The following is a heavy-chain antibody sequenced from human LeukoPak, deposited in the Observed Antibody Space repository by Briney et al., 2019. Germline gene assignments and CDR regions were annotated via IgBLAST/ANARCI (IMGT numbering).Heavy chain of an antibody. J-gene: IGHJ4*02. CDR2: INSDGSTT. CDR3: ARGGVYSRYFYDF. CDR1: GLTFSSYW. Sequence: AGGSLRLSCEASGLTFSSYWMHWVRQAPGKGLVWVSRINSDGSTTTYADSVKGRFTISRDNAKNTLYLQMNSLRAEDTAVYYCARGGVYSRYFYDFWGQGTLVTVSS. D-gene: IGHD6-13*01. V-gene: IGHV3-74*01.